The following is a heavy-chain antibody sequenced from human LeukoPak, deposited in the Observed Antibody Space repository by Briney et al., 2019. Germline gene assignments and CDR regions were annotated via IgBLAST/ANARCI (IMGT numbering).Heavy chain of an antibody. CDR1: GFTFSSYW. CDR2: IKSDGSST. D-gene: IGHD6-19*01. CDR3: ASLAVAGTGVDY. V-gene: IGHV3-74*01. J-gene: IGHJ4*02. Sequence: PGGSLRLSCAASGFTFSSYWMHWVRQAPGKGLVWVSRIKSDGSSTSYADSVKGRFTISRDNAKNTLYLQVNSLRAEDTAVYYCASLAVAGTGVDYWGQGTLVTVSS.